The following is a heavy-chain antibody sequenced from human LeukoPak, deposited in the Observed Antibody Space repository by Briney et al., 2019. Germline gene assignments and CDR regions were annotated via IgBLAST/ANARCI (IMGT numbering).Heavy chain of an antibody. V-gene: IGHV4-4*02. Sequence: PSETLSLTCGVSGGSITNTNYWTLVRQPPGKGLEWIGEVNLQGSTNYNPSLMGRVAIAVDTPENHISLQLTSVTAADTAVYYCAREGGPYRPLDYSGQGTLVTVSS. CDR1: GGSITNTNY. CDR3: AREGGPYRPLDY. CDR2: VNLQGST. J-gene: IGHJ4*02.